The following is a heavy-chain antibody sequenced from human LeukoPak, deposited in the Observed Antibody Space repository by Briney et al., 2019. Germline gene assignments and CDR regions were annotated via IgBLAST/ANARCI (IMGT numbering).Heavy chain of an antibody. V-gene: IGHV4-38-2*01. Sequence: SETLSLTCAVSGYSISSCYYWGWIRQSPGRGLEWSGSISHSGTTYYNPPLKRRVIISIDTSKNQFSLRLSSMTAADTAFYCSARGTSTIVATFSIWGQGTMVTVSS. J-gene: IGHJ3*02. CDR1: GYSISSCYY. D-gene: IGHD5-12*01. CDR2: ISHSGTT. CDR3: ARGTSTIVATFSI.